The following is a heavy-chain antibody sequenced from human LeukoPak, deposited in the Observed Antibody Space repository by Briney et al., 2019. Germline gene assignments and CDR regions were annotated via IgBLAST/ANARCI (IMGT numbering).Heavy chain of an antibody. CDR3: ARVIYQQWLVLNSWYYMDV. V-gene: IGHV4-39*07. CDR1: GGSISSSSYY. CDR2: INHSGST. D-gene: IGHD6-19*01. J-gene: IGHJ6*03. Sequence: SETLSLTCTVSGGSISSSSYYWGWIRQPPGKGLEWIGEINHSGSTNYNPSLKSRVTISVDTSKNQFSLKLSSVTAADTAVYYCARVIYQQWLVLNSWYYMDVWGKGTTVTVSS.